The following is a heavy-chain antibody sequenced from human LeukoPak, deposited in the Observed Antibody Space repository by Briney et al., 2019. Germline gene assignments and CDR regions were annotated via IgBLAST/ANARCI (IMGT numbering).Heavy chain of an antibody. Sequence: ASVKVSCKASGYTFTSYGISWVRQAPGQGLECMGWISAYNGNTNYAQKLQGRVTMTTDTSTSTAYMELRSLRSEDTVVYHCSGTSNRGYDFWSCYFYWGQGTLVSLSS. CDR3: SGTSNRGYDFWSCYFY. D-gene: IGHD3-3*01. CDR2: ISAYNGNT. J-gene: IGHJ4*02. CDR1: GYTFTSYG. V-gene: IGHV1-18*01.